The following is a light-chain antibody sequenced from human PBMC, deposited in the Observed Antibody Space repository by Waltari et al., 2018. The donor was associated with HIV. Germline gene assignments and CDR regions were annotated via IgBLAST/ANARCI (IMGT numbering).Light chain of an antibody. CDR1: QRVLYSSNTKTY. V-gene: IGKV4-1*01. Sequence: DIVMTQSPDSLAVSLGARATITCKSSQRVLYSSNTKTYLAWYQQKPGQPPKLLIYWASTRESGVPDRFSGSGSGTDFTLTISSLQAEDVAVYYCQQYYSTLRTFGQGTKVEIK. CDR2: WAS. J-gene: IGKJ1*01. CDR3: QQYYSTLRT.